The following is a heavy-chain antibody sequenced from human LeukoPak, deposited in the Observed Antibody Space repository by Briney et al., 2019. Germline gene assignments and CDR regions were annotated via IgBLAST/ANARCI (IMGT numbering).Heavy chain of an antibody. Sequence: PGGSLRLSCAASGFTSSDYYMSWIRQAPGKGLEWVSYISSSSSYTNYADSVKGRFTISRDNAKNSLYLQMNSLRAEDTAVYYCARDGGYYFDYWGQGTLVTVSS. CDR3: ARDGGYYFDY. CDR2: ISSSSSYT. D-gene: IGHD2-15*01. CDR1: GFTSSDYY. J-gene: IGHJ4*02. V-gene: IGHV3-11*06.